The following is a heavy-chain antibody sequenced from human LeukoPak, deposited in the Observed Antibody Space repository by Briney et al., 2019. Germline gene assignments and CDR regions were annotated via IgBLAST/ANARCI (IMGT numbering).Heavy chain of an antibody. D-gene: IGHD2-15*01. V-gene: IGHV1-2*02. Sequence: ASVKVSCKTSGYSFILYGISWVRQAPGQGLEWMGWINPNSGGTNYAQKFQGRVTMTRDTSISTAYMELSRLRSDDTAVYYCARDNSGGSTWWFDPWGQGTLVTVSS. CDR3: ARDNSGGSTWWFDP. J-gene: IGHJ5*02. CDR1: GYSFILYG. CDR2: INPNSGGT.